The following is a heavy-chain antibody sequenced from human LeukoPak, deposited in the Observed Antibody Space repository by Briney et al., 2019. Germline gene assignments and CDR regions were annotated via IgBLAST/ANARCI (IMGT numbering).Heavy chain of an antibody. V-gene: IGHV3-30*02. CDR3: STLGDYYYYYYMDV. J-gene: IGHJ6*03. Sequence: GGSLRLSCAASGFTFSSYGMHWVRQAPGKGLDWVAFIRYDGSNKYYADSVKGRFTTSRDNSKNTLYLQMNSLRAEDTAVYYCSTLGDYYYYYYMDVWGKGTTVTVSS. CDR1: GFTFSSYG. D-gene: IGHD2-21*02. CDR2: IRYDGSNK.